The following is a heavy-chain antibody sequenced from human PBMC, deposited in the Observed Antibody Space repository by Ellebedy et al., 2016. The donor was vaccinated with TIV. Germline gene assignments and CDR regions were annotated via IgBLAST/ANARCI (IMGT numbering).Heavy chain of an antibody. V-gene: IGHV1-69*06. J-gene: IGHJ6*03. D-gene: IGHD2-2*02. CDR3: AVLGGCSSTTCYSDYYYMDV. Sequence: SVKVSXKASRGTFSSYAISWVRQAPGQGLEWMGGIIPIFGTAKYAQKFQGRVTMTWDTPTSTVYLDLSSLRSEDTAVYYCAVLGGCSSTTCYSDYYYMDVWGKGTTVTVSS. CDR1: RGTFSSYA. CDR2: IIPIFGTA.